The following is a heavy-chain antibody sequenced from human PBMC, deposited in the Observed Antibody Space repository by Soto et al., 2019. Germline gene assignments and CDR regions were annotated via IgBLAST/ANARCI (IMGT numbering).Heavy chain of an antibody. CDR1: GGSISSGDYY. CDR3: ARGPRAWEDTAMPLGGYYYGMDV. D-gene: IGHD5-18*01. CDR2: IYYSGST. J-gene: IGHJ6*02. V-gene: IGHV4-30-4*01. Sequence: PSETLSLTCTVSGGSISSGDYYWSWIRQPPGKGLEWIGYIYYSGSTYYNPSLKSRVTISVDTSKNQFSLKLSSVTAADTAVYYCARGPRAWEDTAMPLGGYYYGMDVWGQGTTVTVSS.